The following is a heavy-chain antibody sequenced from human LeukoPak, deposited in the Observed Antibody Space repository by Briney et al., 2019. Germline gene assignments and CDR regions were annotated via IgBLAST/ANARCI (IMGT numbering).Heavy chain of an antibody. CDR2: IYYSGST. CDR3: ARRPYDFWSGIYYYYGMDV. Sequence: SETLSLTCTVSGGSLSSSSYYWGWIRQPPGKGLEWIGSIYYSGSTYYNPSLKSRVTISVDTSKNQFSLKLSSVTAADTAVYYCARRPYDFWSGIYYYYGMDVWGQGTTVTVSS. D-gene: IGHD3-3*01. V-gene: IGHV4-39*01. CDR1: GGSLSSSSYY. J-gene: IGHJ6*02.